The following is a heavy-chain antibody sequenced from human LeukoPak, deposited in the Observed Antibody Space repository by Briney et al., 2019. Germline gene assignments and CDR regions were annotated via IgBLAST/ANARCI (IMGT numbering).Heavy chain of an antibody. V-gene: IGHV3-23*01. CDR3: AKSTQLRGGIATDFDS. Sequence: GGSLRLSCAASGFTFSRYAVSYLRQAPGKGLEWVSAISGSGGSTYYADSVKGRFTISRDNSKNTLYLQMNSLRAEDTAVYYCAKSTQLRGGIATDFDSWGQGTLVTVSS. CDR1: GFTFSRYA. J-gene: IGHJ4*02. D-gene: IGHD3-16*02. CDR2: ISGSGGST.